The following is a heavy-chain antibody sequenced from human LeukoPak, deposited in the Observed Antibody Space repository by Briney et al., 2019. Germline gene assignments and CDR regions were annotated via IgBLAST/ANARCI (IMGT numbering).Heavy chain of an antibody. D-gene: IGHD3-10*01. J-gene: IGHJ3*02. Sequence: LPGGSLRLSCAASGFTFSSYSMNWVRQAPGKGLEWVSYISSSSSTIYYADSVKGRFTISRDNAKNSLYLQMNSLRAEDTAVYYCAREGSAQGFDAFDIWGQGTMVTVSS. CDR2: ISSSSSTI. CDR1: GFTFSSYS. CDR3: AREGSAQGFDAFDI. V-gene: IGHV3-48*01.